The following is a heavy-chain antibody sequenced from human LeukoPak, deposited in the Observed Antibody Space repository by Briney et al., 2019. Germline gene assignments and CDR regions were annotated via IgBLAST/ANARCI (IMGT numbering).Heavy chain of an antibody. CDR1: GGSLSSGDSY. CDR2: IYYSGST. J-gene: IGHJ3*02. D-gene: IGHD3-22*01. V-gene: IGHV4-30-4*01. Sequence: SETLSLTCTVSGGSLSSGDSYWSWIRQPPGKGLEWIGYIYYSGSTYYNPSLKSRVTISVDTSKNQFSLKLSSVTAADTAVYYCARDRDYYDSSGPQAHAFDIWGQGTMVTVSS. CDR3: ARDRDYYDSSGPQAHAFDI.